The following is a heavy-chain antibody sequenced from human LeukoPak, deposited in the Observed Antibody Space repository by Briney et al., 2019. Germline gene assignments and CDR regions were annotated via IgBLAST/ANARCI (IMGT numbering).Heavy chain of an antibody. V-gene: IGHV3-30*02. J-gene: IGHJ4*02. CDR2: IWYDGSNK. CDR3: AKDSDAIVVVPAAMGY. D-gene: IGHD2-2*01. Sequence: PGGSLRLSCAASGFTFSSYSMNWVRQAPGKGLEWVAVIWYDGSNKYYADSVKGRFTISRDNSKNTLYLQMNSLRAEDTAVYYCAKDSDAIVVVPAAMGYWGQGTLVTVSS. CDR1: GFTFSSYS.